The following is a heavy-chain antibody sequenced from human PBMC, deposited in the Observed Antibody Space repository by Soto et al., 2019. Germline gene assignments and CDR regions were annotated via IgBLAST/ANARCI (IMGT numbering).Heavy chain of an antibody. CDR3: AKGEYYYGSGSPYYGMDV. CDR1: GFTFSSYG. Sequence: SLRLSCAPSGFTFSSYGMHWVRQAPGKGLEWVAVISYDGSNKYYADSVKGRFTISRDSSKNTLYLEMNSLRPGDTAVYYCAKGEYYYGSGSPYYGMDVWGQGTTVTVSS. CDR2: ISYDGSNK. V-gene: IGHV3-30*18. J-gene: IGHJ6*02. D-gene: IGHD3-10*01.